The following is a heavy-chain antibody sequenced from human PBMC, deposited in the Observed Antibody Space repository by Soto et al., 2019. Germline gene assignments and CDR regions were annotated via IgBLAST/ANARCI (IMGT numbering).Heavy chain of an antibody. V-gene: IGHV1-58*01. CDR1: GFTFTSSA. J-gene: IGHJ3*01. CDR2: IVVGSGNT. Sequence: SVKVSCKASGFTFTSSAVQWVRQARGQRLEWIGWIVVGSGNTNYAQKFQGRVTITRDMSTSTAYMELSSLRSEDTAVYYCATLPDYYDSSGYYYPPWGQGTMVTVSS. CDR3: ATLPDYYDSSGYYYPP. D-gene: IGHD3-22*01.